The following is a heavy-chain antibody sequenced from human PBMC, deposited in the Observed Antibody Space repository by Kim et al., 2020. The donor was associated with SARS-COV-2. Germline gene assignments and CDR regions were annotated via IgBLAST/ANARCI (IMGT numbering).Heavy chain of an antibody. CDR1: GFTFDDYA. J-gene: IGHJ4*02. CDR2: ISWDGGST. Sequence: GGSLRLSCAASGFTFDDYAMHWVRQAPGKGLEWVSLISWDGGSTYYADSVKGRFTISRDNSKNSLYLQMNSLRAEDTALYYCAASSSGSDYWGQGTLVTVSS. V-gene: IGHV3-43D*03. CDR3: AASSSGSDY.